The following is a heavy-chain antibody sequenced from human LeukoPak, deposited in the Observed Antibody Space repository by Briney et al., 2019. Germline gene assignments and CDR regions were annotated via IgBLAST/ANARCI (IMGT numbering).Heavy chain of an antibody. D-gene: IGHD2/OR15-2a*01. V-gene: IGHV4-59*01. Sequence: PSETLSLTCTVSGGSISSYYWSWIRQPPGKGLEWIGYIYYSGSTNYNPSLKSRVTISVDTSKNRFSLKLSSVTAADTAVYYCAREGLKYNFDYWGQGTLVTVSS. J-gene: IGHJ4*02. CDR2: IYYSGST. CDR3: AREGLKYNFDY. CDR1: GGSISSYY.